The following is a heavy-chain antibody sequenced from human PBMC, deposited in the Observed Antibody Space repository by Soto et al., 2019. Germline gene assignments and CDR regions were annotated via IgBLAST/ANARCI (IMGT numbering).Heavy chain of an antibody. J-gene: IGHJ6*02. Sequence: GASVKVSCKASGYTSTGYYMHWVRQAPGQGLEWMGWINPNSGGTNYAQKFQGWVTMTRDTSISTAYMELSRLRSDDTAVYYCARARSNYYGSGSYYYYYGMDVWGQGTTVTVSS. CDR3: ARARSNYYGSGSYYYYYGMDV. CDR1: GYTSTGYY. D-gene: IGHD3-10*01. CDR2: INPNSGGT. V-gene: IGHV1-2*04.